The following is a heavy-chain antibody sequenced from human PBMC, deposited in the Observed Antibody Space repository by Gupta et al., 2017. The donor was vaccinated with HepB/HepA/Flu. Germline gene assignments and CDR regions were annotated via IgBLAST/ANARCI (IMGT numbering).Heavy chain of an antibody. J-gene: IGHJ6*02. Sequence: EVLLVESGGTLVHPGRSLRISCVVSGFIFDEWAMHCVRQVPGKGLEWVAGFSLDSDRVDYADCVKGRFTTSRDNAKNTLFLQMNNLEAEDTARECCIRDNKPGGADVWGRGTTVTVSS. CDR1: GFIFDEWA. D-gene: IGHD3-10*01. CDR3: IRDNKPGGADV. V-gene: IGHV3-9*01. CDR2: FSLDSDRV.